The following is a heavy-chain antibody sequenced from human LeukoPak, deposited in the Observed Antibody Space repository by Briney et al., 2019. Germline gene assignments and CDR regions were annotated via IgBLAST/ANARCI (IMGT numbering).Heavy chain of an antibody. V-gene: IGHV1-69*05. CDR2: IIPIFGTA. Sequence: ASVKVSCKASGGTFSSHAISWVRQAPGQGLEWMGGIIPIFGTANYAQKFQGRVTITTDESTSTAYMELSSLRSEDTAVYYCLVGATIDYYYYMDVWGKGTTVTVSS. CDR1: GGTFSSHA. D-gene: IGHD1-26*01. J-gene: IGHJ6*03. CDR3: LVGATIDYYYYMDV.